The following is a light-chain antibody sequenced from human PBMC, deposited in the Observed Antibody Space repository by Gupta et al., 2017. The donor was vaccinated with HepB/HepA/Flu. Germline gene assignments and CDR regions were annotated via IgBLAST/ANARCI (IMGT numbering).Light chain of an antibody. V-gene: IGLV3-1*01. J-gene: IGLJ2*01. CDR3: QEWDPNTAVV. Sequence: SYELTQPPSVYVSPGQTASITCSGDILGDKYACWYQQRPAHSPVLVFEHDVKRPSGIPDRFAASYSGKTAILNTSGTQAMDGADYYCQEWDPNTAVVFGGGTKLTVL. CDR1: ILGDKY. CDR2: HDV.